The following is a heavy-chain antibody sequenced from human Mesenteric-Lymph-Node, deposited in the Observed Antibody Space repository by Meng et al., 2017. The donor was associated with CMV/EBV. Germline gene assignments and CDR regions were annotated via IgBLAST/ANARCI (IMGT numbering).Heavy chain of an antibody. CDR3: ARVAGCDDAACYGFGWDL. CDR2: IKRNSGGT. Sequence: ASVKVSCKASGYTFTDYYIHWVRQAPGQGLEWMGWIKRNSGGTSYAPKFQGRVTMTRDTSIDTAYMELNGLKSDNTAVYYCARVAGCDDAACYGFGWDLWGQGTLVTVSS. J-gene: IGHJ5*02. CDR1: GYTFTDYY. D-gene: IGHD5-18*01. V-gene: IGHV1-2*02.